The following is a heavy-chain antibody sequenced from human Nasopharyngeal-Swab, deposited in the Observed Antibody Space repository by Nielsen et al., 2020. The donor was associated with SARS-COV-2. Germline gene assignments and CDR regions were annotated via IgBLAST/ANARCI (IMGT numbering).Heavy chain of an antibody. Sequence: GESLKISCAASGFTFSSYAMSWVRQAPGKGLEWVSAISGSGGSTYYADSVKGRFTISRDNSKNTLYLQMNSLRAEDTAVYYCAKHGLLWFGELSRWFDPWGQGTLATVSS. CDR1: GFTFSSYA. D-gene: IGHD3-10*01. V-gene: IGHV3-23*01. CDR3: AKHGLLWFGELSRWFDP. CDR2: ISGSGGST. J-gene: IGHJ5*02.